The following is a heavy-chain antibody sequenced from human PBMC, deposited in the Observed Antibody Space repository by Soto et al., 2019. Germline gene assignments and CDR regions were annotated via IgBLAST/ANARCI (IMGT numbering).Heavy chain of an antibody. CDR3: ARFHSAGGNWFDP. Sequence: ASVKVSCKASGGTFSSYAISWVRQAPGQGLEWMGGIIPIFGTANYAQKFQGRVTITADESTSTAYMELSSLRSEDTAVYYCARFHSAGGNWFDPWGQGTLVTVSS. D-gene: IGHD3-10*01. CDR1: GGTFSSYA. CDR2: IIPIFGTA. J-gene: IGHJ5*02. V-gene: IGHV1-69*13.